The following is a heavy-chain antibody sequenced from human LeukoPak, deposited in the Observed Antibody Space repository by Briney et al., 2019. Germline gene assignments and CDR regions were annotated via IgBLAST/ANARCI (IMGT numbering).Heavy chain of an antibody. CDR1: GGSISSYY. CDR2: IYYSGST. Sequence: SETLSLTCTVSGGSISSYYWSWIRQPPGKGLEWIGYIYYSGSTNYNPSLKSRVTMSVDTSKNHFSLRLSSVTAADTAVYYCARGARNPDSWGQGTLVTVSS. CDR3: ARGARNPDS. V-gene: IGHV4-59*01. J-gene: IGHJ4*02.